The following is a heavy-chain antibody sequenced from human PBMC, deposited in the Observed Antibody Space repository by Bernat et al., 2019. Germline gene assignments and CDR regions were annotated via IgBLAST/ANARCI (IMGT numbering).Heavy chain of an antibody. V-gene: IGHV3-30*18. D-gene: IGHD6-13*01. CDR3: AKESRSSSWYHY. J-gene: IGHJ4*02. CDR1: GFTFSSYG. Sequence: QVQMVESGGGVVQPGRSLRLSCGASGFTFSSYGMHWVRQAPGKGLEWVAVISYDGSNKYYADSVKGRFTISRDNSKNTLYLQMNSLRAEDTAVYYCAKESRSSSWYHYWGQGTLVTVSS. CDR2: ISYDGSNK.